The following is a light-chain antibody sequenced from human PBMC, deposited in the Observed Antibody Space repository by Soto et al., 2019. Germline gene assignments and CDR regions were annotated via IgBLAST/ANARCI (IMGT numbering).Light chain of an antibody. Sequence: IRNTQSPSALSASPGDRVTITCRASQGISSYLAWYQQKPGKAPKLLIYDASSLKSGVPARLSGSGSGTEFTLTISSLQPDDFATYYCQQYNTYSTFGQGRRMEIK. CDR3: QQYNTYST. CDR2: DAS. CDR1: QGISSY. V-gene: IGKV1-8*01. J-gene: IGKJ5*01.